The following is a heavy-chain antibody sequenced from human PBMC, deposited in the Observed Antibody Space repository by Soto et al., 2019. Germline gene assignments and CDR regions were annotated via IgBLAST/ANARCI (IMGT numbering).Heavy chain of an antibody. V-gene: IGHV3-48*03. CDR2: ISSSGITI. CDR1: GFTFSSYG. J-gene: IGHJ6*02. D-gene: IGHD2-21*01. Sequence: GGSLRLSCAASGFTFSSYGINWVRQTPWKGLEWVSYISSSGITIHYADSVKGRFTISRDNAKSSLYLQMDSLRAEDTAVYSCARGSIEGSYYGMDVWGQGTTVAVSS. CDR3: ARGSIEGSYYGMDV.